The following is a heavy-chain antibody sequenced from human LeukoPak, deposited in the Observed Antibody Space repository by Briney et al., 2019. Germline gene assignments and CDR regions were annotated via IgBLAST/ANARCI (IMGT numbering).Heavy chain of an antibody. D-gene: IGHD3-3*01. CDR2: ISSSSYI. V-gene: IGHV3-21*06. J-gene: IGHJ3*02. Sequence: GGSLRLSCAASGFTFSSYSMNWVRQAPGKGLEWASSISSSSYIYYADSVKGRFTISRDNAKNSLYLQMNSLRAEDTAVYYCARDQGQVDFWSEYDAFDIWGQGTMVTVSS. CDR3: ARDQGQVDFWSEYDAFDI. CDR1: GFTFSSYS.